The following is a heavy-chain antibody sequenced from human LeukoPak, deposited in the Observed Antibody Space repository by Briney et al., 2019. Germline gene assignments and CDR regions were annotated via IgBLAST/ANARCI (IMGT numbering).Heavy chain of an antibody. Sequence: PSETLSLTCTVSGDSFCSDNYYGSWIRQLPGKGLEWIGYIYDNGGTKYNPSLRSRVTISVDTSKNQFSLKLSSVTAADTAVYYCARGPRGSYYLWFDPWGQGTLVTVSS. J-gene: IGHJ5*02. CDR3: ARGPRGSYYLWFDP. CDR1: GDSFCSDNYY. V-gene: IGHV4-61*01. CDR2: IYDNGGT. D-gene: IGHD1-26*01.